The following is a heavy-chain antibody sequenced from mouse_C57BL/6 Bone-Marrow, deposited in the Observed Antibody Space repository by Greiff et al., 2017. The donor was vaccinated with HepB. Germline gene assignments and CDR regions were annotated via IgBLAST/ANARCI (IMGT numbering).Heavy chain of an antibody. J-gene: IGHJ4*01. CDR2: INPSSGYT. V-gene: IGHV1-7*01. CDR3: ARDFYYYGSRYLYYYAMDY. Sequence: QVQLQQSGAELAKPGASVKLSCKASGYTFTSYWMHWVKQRPGQGLEWIGYINPSSGYTKYNQKFKDKATLTADKSSSTAYMQLSSLTYEDSAVYYCARDFYYYGSRYLYYYAMDYWGQLTSVTVSS. CDR1: GYTFTSYW. D-gene: IGHD1-1*01.